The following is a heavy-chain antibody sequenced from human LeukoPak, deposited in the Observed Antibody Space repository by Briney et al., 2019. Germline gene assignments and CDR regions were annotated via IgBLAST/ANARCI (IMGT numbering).Heavy chain of an antibody. J-gene: IGHJ4*02. Sequence: ASVKVSCKASGYTFTNYYMHWVRQAPGQGLEWMGLIHPNDGDTKYAQEFQDRVTMTRDTSTSTVYMELSSLRSEDTAVYYCATYTQSGAQGVNDYWGQGTLVTVSS. D-gene: IGHD3-10*01. V-gene: IGHV1-46*01. CDR2: IHPNDGDT. CDR1: GYTFTNYY. CDR3: ATYTQSGAQGVNDY.